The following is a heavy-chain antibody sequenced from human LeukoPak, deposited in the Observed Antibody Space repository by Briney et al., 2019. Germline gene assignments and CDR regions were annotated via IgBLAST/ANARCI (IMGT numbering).Heavy chain of an antibody. Sequence: ASVKVSCKASGGTFSSYAISWVRQAPGQGLEWMGGIIPIFGTANYAQKFQGRVTITTDESTSTAYMELSSLRSEDTAVYYRARVYGDHQDLKYYFDYWGQGTLVTVSS. J-gene: IGHJ4*02. CDR2: IIPIFGTA. V-gene: IGHV1-69*05. D-gene: IGHD4-17*01. CDR1: GGTFSSYA. CDR3: ARVYGDHQDLKYYFDY.